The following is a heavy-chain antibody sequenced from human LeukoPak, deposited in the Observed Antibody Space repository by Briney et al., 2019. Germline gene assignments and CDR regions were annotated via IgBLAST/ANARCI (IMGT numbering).Heavy chain of an antibody. CDR2: INSDGSTT. CDR3: ARDRNNRTPFED. Sequence: GGSLRLSCAASGFTFSSYWMHWVRQAPGKGLVWVSRINSDGSTTNYADSVKGRLTISRDNAKNTLYLQMNNLRAEDTAVYYCARDRNNRTPFEDWGQGTLVTASS. J-gene: IGHJ4*02. V-gene: IGHV3-74*01. CDR1: GFTFSSYW. D-gene: IGHD1-14*01.